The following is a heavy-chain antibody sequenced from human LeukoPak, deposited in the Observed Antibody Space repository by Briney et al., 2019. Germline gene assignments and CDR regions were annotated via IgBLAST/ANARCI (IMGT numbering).Heavy chain of an antibody. V-gene: IGHV1-2*02. CDR3: ARVPPPHYYDSSGYYDY. D-gene: IGHD3-22*01. J-gene: IGHJ4*02. CDR1: GYTFTGYY. Sequence: GASVKVSCKASGYTFTGYYMHWVRQAPGQGLEWMGWINPNSGGTNYAQKFQDRVTMTRDTSISTAYMELSRLRSDDTAVYYCARVPPPHYYDSSGYYDYWGQGTLVTVSS. CDR2: INPNSGGT.